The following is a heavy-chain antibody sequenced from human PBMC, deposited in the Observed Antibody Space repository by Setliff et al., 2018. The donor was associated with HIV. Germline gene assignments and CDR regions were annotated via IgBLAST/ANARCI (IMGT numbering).Heavy chain of an antibody. CDR1: GFTFSNYA. D-gene: IGHD2-15*01. CDR3: AKNIAGVCYSGLDY. Sequence: GGSLRLSCAASGFTFSNYAMSWVRQAPGKGLEWVSGISGSGGSTYYVDSVKGRFTISRDNSKNTLYLQMNSLGAADTAVYYCAKNIAGVCYSGLDYWGQGALVTVSS. V-gene: IGHV3-23*01. CDR2: ISGSGGST. J-gene: IGHJ4*02.